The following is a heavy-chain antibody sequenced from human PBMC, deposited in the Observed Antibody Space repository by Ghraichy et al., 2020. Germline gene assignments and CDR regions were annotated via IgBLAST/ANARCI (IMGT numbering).Heavy chain of an antibody. CDR2: IKQDGSEK. D-gene: IGHD1-26*01. CDR1: GFTFSSYW. CDR3: ARDKELLSGLFLDY. V-gene: IGHV3-7*01. J-gene: IGHJ4*02. Sequence: GFLRLSCAASGFTFSSYWMSWVRQAPGKGLEWVANIKQDGSEKYYVDSVKGRFTISRDNAKNSLYLQMNSLRAEDTAVYYCARDKELLSGLFLDYWGQGTLVTVSS.